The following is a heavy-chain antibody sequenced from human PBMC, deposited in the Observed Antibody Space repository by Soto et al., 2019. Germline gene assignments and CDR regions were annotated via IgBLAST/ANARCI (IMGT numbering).Heavy chain of an antibody. V-gene: IGHV3-11*01. CDR2: ISTSGSTV. Sequence: PGGSLRLSCATSGFTFSDYYMSWVRQAPGKGLEWISYISTSGSTVYYADSVRGRFTISRDNAKNSLYLQMNSLRADDTAVYYCARHTMIQGYYMDVWGKGTTVTVSS. CDR3: ARHTMIQGYYMDV. J-gene: IGHJ6*03. D-gene: IGHD3-10*01. CDR1: GFTFSDYY.